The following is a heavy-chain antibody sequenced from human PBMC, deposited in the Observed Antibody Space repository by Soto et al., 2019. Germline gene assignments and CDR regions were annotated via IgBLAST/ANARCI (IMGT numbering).Heavy chain of an antibody. D-gene: IGHD3-10*01. J-gene: IGHJ6*02. CDR3: ARDRGDGYHPYYYYGMDV. V-gene: IGHV4-31*03. Sequence: QVQLQESGPGLVKPSQTLSLTCTVSGGSISSGNYYWSWVRQHPGKGLEWIGYIYYSGSTFYNPSLKGRVTSSVDTSKNQFSVKLSSVPAADTAVYYCARDRGDGYHPYYYYGMDVWGQGTTVTVSS. CDR1: GGSISSGNYY. CDR2: IYYSGST.